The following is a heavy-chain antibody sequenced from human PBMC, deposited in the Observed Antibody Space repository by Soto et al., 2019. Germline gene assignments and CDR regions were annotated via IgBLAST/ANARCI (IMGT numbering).Heavy chain of an antibody. CDR3: ATAGEGATKLPFDY. J-gene: IGHJ4*02. D-gene: IGHD1-26*01. CDR1: GFTFSSYA. Sequence: GGSLRLSCTASGFTFSSYAMSWVRQAPGKGLEWVSAISGSGGSTYYADSVKGRFTISRDNSKNTLYLQMNSLRAEDTAVYYCATAGEGATKLPFDYWGQGTLVTVSS. CDR2: ISGSGGST. V-gene: IGHV3-23*01.